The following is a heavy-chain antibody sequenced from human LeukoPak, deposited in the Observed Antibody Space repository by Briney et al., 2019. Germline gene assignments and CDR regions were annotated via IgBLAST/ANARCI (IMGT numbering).Heavy chain of an antibody. V-gene: IGHV1-69*13. J-gene: IGHJ4*02. CDR1: GGTFSSYA. Sequence: GASVKVSCKASGGTFSSYAISWVRQAPGQGLEWMGGIIPIFGTANYAQKFQGRVTITADESTSTAYMELSSLRSEDTAVYYCAREDDFWSGYYILGYWGQGTLVTVSS. CDR2: IIPIFGTA. D-gene: IGHD3-3*01. CDR3: AREDDFWSGYYILGY.